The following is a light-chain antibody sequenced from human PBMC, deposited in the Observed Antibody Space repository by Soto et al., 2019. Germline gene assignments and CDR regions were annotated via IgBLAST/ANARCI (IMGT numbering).Light chain of an antibody. J-gene: IGKJ5*01. CDR2: GAS. CDR3: QQYNTWPIT. Sequence: EIVMTQSPATLSLSPGERATLSCRASQSVGSNLAWYQQRPGQAPRLLIYGASTRATGTPARFSGSGSGTRFTLSISSLQSEDFVVYYCQQYNTWPITFGQGTRLEIK. CDR1: QSVGSN. V-gene: IGKV3D-15*01.